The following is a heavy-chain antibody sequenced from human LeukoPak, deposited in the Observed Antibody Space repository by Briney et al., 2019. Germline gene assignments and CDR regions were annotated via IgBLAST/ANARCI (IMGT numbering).Heavy chain of an antibody. D-gene: IGHD1-14*01. Sequence: GGSLRLSCAASGFTFSSYAMSWVRQAPGRGLEWVSAISGSGGSTYYADSVKGRFTISRDNAKSTVYLQMNSLRVEDTAVYYCITDLGWGQGTLVTVSS. CDR3: ITDLG. CDR2: ISGSGGST. CDR1: GFTFSSYA. J-gene: IGHJ4*02. V-gene: IGHV3-23*01.